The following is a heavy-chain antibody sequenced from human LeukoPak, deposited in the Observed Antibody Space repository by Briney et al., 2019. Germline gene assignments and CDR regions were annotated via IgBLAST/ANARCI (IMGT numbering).Heavy chain of an antibody. Sequence: ASVKVSCKASGYTFTSYGISWVRQAPGQGLEWVGWISAYNGNTNYAQKLQGRVTMTTDTSTSTAYMELRSLRSDDTAVYYCARDQGTSGYSYGYDWFDPWGQGTLVTVSS. D-gene: IGHD5-18*01. CDR2: ISAYNGNT. V-gene: IGHV1-18*04. CDR3: ARDQGTSGYSYGYDWFDP. J-gene: IGHJ5*02. CDR1: GYTFTSYG.